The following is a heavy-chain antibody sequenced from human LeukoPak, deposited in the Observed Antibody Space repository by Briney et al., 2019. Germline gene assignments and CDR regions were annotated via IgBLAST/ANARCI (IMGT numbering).Heavy chain of an antibody. CDR2: INHSGST. J-gene: IGHJ6*03. Sequence: SENLSLTCAVYGGSFSGYYWSWIRQPPGKGLEWIGEINHSGSTNYNPSLKSRVTISVDTSKNQFSLKLSSVTAADTAVYYCARIMGYYYYYYMDVWGKGTTVTVSS. D-gene: IGHD3-16*01. V-gene: IGHV4-34*01. CDR1: GGSFSGYY. CDR3: ARIMGYYYYYYMDV.